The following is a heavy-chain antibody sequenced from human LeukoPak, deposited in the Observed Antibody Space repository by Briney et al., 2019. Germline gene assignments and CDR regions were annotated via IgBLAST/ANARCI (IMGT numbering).Heavy chain of an antibody. CDR1: GYTFSDYY. V-gene: IGHV1-69*05. CDR3: ARAAVAERHYNWFDP. CDR2: IIPIFGTA. J-gene: IGHJ5*02. Sequence: SVKVSCKASGYTFSDYYVHWVRQAPGQGLEWMGGIIPIFGTANYAQKFKGRVTITTDESTSTAYMELSSLRSEDTAVYYCARAAVAERHYNWFDPWGQGTLVTVSS. D-gene: IGHD1-1*01.